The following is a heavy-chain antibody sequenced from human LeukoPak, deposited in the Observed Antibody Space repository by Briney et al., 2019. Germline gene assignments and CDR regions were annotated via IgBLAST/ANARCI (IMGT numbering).Heavy chain of an antibody. V-gene: IGHV1-46*01. D-gene: IGHD4-17*01. J-gene: IGHJ5*02. CDR1: GYTFTSYY. CDR2: INPSGGST. CDR3: AREGTTVTLFNWFDP. Sequence: ASVKVSCKASGYTFTSYYMHWVRQAPGQGLEWMGIINPSGGSTSYAQKFQGRVTMTRDMSTSTVYMELSSLRSEDTAVYYCAREGTTVTLFNWFDPWGQGTLVTVSS.